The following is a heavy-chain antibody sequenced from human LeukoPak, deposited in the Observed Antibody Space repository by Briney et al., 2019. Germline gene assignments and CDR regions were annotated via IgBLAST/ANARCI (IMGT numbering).Heavy chain of an antibody. V-gene: IGHV1-46*01. D-gene: IGHD4-23*01. CDR2: INTSGGST. CDR1: GYIFTGYY. J-gene: IGHJ5*02. Sequence: ASVKVSCKASGYIFTGYYMHWVRQAPGQGLEWMGIINTSGGSTSYAQKFQGRVTMARDISTSTDYMELSSLRSEDTAVYYCARDNSVEDTAWWFDPWGQGNLVTVSS. CDR3: ARDNSVEDTAWWFDP.